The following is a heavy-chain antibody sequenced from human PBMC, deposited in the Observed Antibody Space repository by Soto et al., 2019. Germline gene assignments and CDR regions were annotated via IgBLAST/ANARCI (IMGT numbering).Heavy chain of an antibody. Sequence: SVKVSCKASGCTFSSYAISWVRQAPGQGLEWMGGIIPIFGTANYAQKFQGRVTITADESTSTAYMELSSLRSEDTAVYYCARDIGEWELLSYYYYGMDVWGQGTTVTVSS. V-gene: IGHV1-69*13. CDR2: IIPIFGTA. J-gene: IGHJ6*02. CDR1: GCTFSSYA. CDR3: ARDIGEWELLSYYYYGMDV. D-gene: IGHD1-26*01.